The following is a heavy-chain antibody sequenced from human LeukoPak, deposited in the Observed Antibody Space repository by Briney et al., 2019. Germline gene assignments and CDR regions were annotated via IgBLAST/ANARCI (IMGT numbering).Heavy chain of an antibody. CDR1: GFTFTSSA. J-gene: IGHJ4*02. V-gene: IGHV1-58*01. Sequence: ASVKVSCKASGFTFTSSAVQWVRQARGQRLEWIGWIVVGSGNTNYAQKFQERVTITRDMSTSTAYMELSSLRSEDTAVYYCAAEGIAAAAAVFDYWGQGTLVTVSS. CDR2: IVVGSGNT. CDR3: AAEGIAAAAAVFDY. D-gene: IGHD6-13*01.